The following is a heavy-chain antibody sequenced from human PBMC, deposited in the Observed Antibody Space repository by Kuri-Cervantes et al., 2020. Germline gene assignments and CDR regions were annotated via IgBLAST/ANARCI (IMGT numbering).Heavy chain of an antibody. D-gene: IGHD4-11*01. Sequence: LCDGSYKHNADAVKGRFAISRDKSKNTVSLQMHSLRAEDTAVYYCARAYSSYVYGMDVWGQGTTVTVSS. V-gene: IGHV3-30*09. CDR3: ARAYSSYVYGMDV. J-gene: IGHJ6*02. CDR2: LCDGSYK.